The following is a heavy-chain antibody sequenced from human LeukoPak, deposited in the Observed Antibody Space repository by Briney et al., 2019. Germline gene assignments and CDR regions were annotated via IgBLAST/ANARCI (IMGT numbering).Heavy chain of an antibody. D-gene: IGHD3-10*01. V-gene: IGHV4-39*07. CDR2: IYYSGST. CDR1: GGSISSSSYY. Sequence: KTSETLSLTCTVSGGSISSSSYYWGWIRQPPGEGLEWIGSIYYSGSTYYNPSLKSRVTISVDTSKNQFSLKLSSVTAADTAVYYCARVLRFGEMMYYFDYRGQGTLVTVSS. J-gene: IGHJ4*02. CDR3: ARVLRFGEMMYYFDY.